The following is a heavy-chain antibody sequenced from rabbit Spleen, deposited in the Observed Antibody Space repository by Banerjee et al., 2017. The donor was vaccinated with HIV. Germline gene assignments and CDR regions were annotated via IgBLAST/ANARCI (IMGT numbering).Heavy chain of an antibody. V-gene: IGHV1S45*01. CDR3: ARAIYSDDYIVL. Sequence: QQQLKETGGGLVQPGGSLTLSCKASGFSFSSGYWICWVRQAPGKGLEWIACVYGGNTGNTDYASWAKGRFTISKTSSTTVTLQMTSLTVADTATYFCARAIYSDDYIVLWGPGTLVT. CDR1: GFSFSSGYW. CDR2: VYGGNTGNT. D-gene: IGHD1-1*01. J-gene: IGHJ4*01.